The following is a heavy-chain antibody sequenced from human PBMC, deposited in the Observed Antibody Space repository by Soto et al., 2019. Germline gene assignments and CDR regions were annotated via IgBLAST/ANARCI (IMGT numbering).Heavy chain of an antibody. Sequence: QVQLVESGGGVVQPGRSLRLSCAASGFTFSSYGMHWVRQAPGKGLEWVAVISYDGSNKYYADSVKGRFTISRDNSKNALYLQMNSLRAEDTAVYYCAKGSSSFNWNDLRDYWGQGTLVTVSS. J-gene: IGHJ4*02. CDR2: ISYDGSNK. D-gene: IGHD1-20*01. CDR1: GFTFSSYG. CDR3: AKGSSSFNWNDLRDY. V-gene: IGHV3-30*18.